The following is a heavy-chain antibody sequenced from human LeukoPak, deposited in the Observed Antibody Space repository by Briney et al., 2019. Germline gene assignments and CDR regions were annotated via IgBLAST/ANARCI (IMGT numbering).Heavy chain of an antibody. D-gene: IGHD1-26*01. CDR1: GGSISSYY. V-gene: IGHV4-59*01. CDR2: IYYSGST. Sequence: PSETLSLTCTVSGGSISSYYWSWIRQPPGKGLEWIGYIYYSGSTNYNPSLKSRVTISVDTSKNQFSLKLSSVTAADTAVYYCARGGFGAYMDVWGKGTTVTVSS. CDR3: ARGGFGAYMDV. J-gene: IGHJ6*03.